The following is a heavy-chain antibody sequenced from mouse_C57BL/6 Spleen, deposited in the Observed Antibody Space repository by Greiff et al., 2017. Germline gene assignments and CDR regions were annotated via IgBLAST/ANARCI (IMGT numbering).Heavy chain of an antibody. V-gene: IGHV5-4*03. CDR3: ARGGSSGFYFDY. Sequence: EVMLVESGGGLVKPGGSLKLSCAASGFSFSSYAMSWVRQTPETRLEWVATISDGGSYTYYPDNVKGRFTISSDNAKNNLYLQMSHLKSEDTAMYYCARGGSSGFYFDYWGQGTTLTVSS. D-gene: IGHD3-2*02. CDR1: GFSFSSYA. J-gene: IGHJ2*01. CDR2: ISDGGSYT.